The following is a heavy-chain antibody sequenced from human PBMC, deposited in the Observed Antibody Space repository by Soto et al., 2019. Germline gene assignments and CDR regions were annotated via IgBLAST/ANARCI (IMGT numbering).Heavy chain of an antibody. Sequence: KPSETLSLTCAVSGGSISSGGYSWSWIRQPPGKGLEWIGYIYQSGSTYYNPSLKSRVTISVDWSKNQFALELSSVTAADTAVYYCARESRSSRYDSSGYSQFWFFDLWGRGTLVTVSS. CDR1: GGSISSGGYS. CDR2: IYQSGST. J-gene: IGHJ2*01. V-gene: IGHV4-30-2*01. CDR3: ARESRSSRYDSSGYSQFWFFDL. D-gene: IGHD3-22*01.